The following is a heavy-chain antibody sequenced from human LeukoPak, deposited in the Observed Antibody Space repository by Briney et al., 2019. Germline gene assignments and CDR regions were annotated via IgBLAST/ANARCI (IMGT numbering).Heavy chain of an antibody. CDR2: ISGSGGST. Sequence: PGGSLRLSCAASGFTFSSYGMHWVRQAPGKGLEWVSAISGSGGSTYYADSVKGRFTISRDNSKNTLYLQMNSLRAEDTAVYYCAKSTLSYFDYWGQGTLVTVSS. J-gene: IGHJ4*02. CDR3: AKSTLSYFDY. CDR1: GFTFSSYG. D-gene: IGHD2-2*01. V-gene: IGHV3-23*01.